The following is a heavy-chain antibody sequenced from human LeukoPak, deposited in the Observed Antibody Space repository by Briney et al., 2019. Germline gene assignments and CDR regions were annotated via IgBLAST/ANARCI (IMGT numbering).Heavy chain of an antibody. CDR1: GFTFSGSA. J-gene: IGHJ6*02. CDR3: TSSSWYTADYYYYYGMDV. Sequence: GSLRLSCAASGFTFSGSAMHWVRQASGKGLEWVGRIRSKANSYATAYAASVKGRFTISRDDSKNTAYLQMNSLKTEDTAVYYCTSSSWYTADYYYYYGMDVWGQGTTVTVSS. V-gene: IGHV3-73*01. D-gene: IGHD6-13*01. CDR2: IRSKANSYAT.